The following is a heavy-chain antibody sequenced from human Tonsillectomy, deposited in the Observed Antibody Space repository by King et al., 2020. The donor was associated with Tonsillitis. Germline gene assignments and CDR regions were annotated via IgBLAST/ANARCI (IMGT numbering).Heavy chain of an antibody. J-gene: IGHJ4*02. Sequence: QLQESGPGLVKPSQTLSLTCTVSRSSINTGTYYWSWIRQPAGKGLEWIGRVDASGSTNYNPSLKSRVTMSLDTSTNQFSLKLSSVTAADTAVYYCARAGDFWSGYHDYWGQGTLVTVSS. D-gene: IGHD3-3*01. CDR3: ARAGDFWSGYHDY. CDR2: VDASGST. CDR1: RSSINTGTYY. V-gene: IGHV4-61*02.